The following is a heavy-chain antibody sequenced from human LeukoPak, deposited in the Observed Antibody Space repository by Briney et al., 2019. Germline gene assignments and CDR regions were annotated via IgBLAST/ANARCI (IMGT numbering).Heavy chain of an antibody. CDR1: GGSISSGDYY. CDR2: IYYSGST. V-gene: IGHV4-30-4*01. CDR3: ARAHRDCEFVPFLYYFDY. Sequence: SETLSLTCTVSGGSISSGDYYWSWIRQPPGKGLEWIGYIYYSGSTYYNPSLKSRVTISVDTSKNQFSLKLSSVTAADTAVYYCARAHRDCEFVPFLYYFDYWGQGTLVTVSS. J-gene: IGHJ4*02. D-gene: IGHD2-21*02.